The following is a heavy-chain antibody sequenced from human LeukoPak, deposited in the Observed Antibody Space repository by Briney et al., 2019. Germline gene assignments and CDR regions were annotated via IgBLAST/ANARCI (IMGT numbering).Heavy chain of an antibody. Sequence: SVKVSCKASGGTFSSYAISWVRQAPGQGLEWMGRIIPIFGTANYAQKFQGRVTITTDESTSTAYMELSSLRSEDTAVYYCASLGGGGYCSSTSCLRLGGVYWGQGTLVTVSS. J-gene: IGHJ4*02. CDR1: GGTFSSYA. CDR2: IIPIFGTA. CDR3: ASLGGGGYCSSTSCLRLGGVY. D-gene: IGHD2-2*01. V-gene: IGHV1-69*05.